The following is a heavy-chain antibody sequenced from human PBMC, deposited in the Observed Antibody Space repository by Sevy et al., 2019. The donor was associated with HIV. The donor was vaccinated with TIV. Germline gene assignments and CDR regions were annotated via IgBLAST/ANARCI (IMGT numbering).Heavy chain of an antibody. CDR1: GFTFSDYY. CDR2: ISSSSSYT. Sequence: GGSLRLSCAASGFTFSDYYMSWIRQAPGKGLEWVSYISSSSSYTNYADSVKGRFTISRDNAKNSLYLQMNSLRAEDTAVYYCVRDLRVYYYGSGASDAFDIWGQGTMVTVSS. CDR3: VRDLRVYYYGSGASDAFDI. V-gene: IGHV3-11*06. J-gene: IGHJ3*02. D-gene: IGHD3-10*01.